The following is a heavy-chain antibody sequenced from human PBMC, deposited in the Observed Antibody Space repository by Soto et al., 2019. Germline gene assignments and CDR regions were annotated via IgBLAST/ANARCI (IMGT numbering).Heavy chain of an antibody. CDR3: AGDQGDSSGYYLYYFDY. D-gene: IGHD3-22*01. CDR2: IIPIFGTA. Sequence: SVKVSCKASGGTFSSYAISWVRQAPGQGLERMGGIIPIFGTANYAQKFQGRVTITADESTSTAYMELSSLRSEDTAVYYCAGDQGDSSGYYLYYFDYWGQGTLVTVSS. CDR1: GGTFSSYA. J-gene: IGHJ4*02. V-gene: IGHV1-69*13.